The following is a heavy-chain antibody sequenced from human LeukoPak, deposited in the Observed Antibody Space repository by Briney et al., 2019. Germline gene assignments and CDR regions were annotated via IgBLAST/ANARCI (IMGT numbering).Heavy chain of an antibody. CDR1: GFTFSSYS. V-gene: IGHV3-21*01. CDR3: AREGGGRHYDFWSGYYGINWFDP. J-gene: IGHJ5*02. D-gene: IGHD3-3*01. CDR2: ISSSSSYI. Sequence: GGSLRLSCAASGFTFSSYSMNWVRQAPGKGLKWVSSISSSSSYIYYADSVKGRFTISRDNAKNSLYLQMNSLRAEDTAVYYCAREGGGRHYDFWSGYYGINWFDPWGQRTQVTVSS.